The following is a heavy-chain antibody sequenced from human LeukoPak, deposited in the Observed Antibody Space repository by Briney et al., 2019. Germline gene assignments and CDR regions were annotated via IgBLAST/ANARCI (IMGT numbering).Heavy chain of an antibody. CDR2: IYYSGST. V-gene: IGHV4-59*01. CDR1: GGSISSYY. Sequence: SETLSLTCTVSGGSISSYYRTWIRQPPGKGLEWIGYIYYSGSTNYNPSLKSRVTISVDTSKNQFSLKLSSVTAADTAVYYCARGYTYGSWGGYFDYWGQGTLVTVSS. CDR3: ARGYTYGSWGGYFDY. D-gene: IGHD5-18*01. J-gene: IGHJ4*02.